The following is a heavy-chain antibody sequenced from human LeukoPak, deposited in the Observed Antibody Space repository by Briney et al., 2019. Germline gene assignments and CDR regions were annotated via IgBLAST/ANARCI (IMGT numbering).Heavy chain of an antibody. J-gene: IGHJ1*01. CDR2: INHSGST. CDR3: ARESGSGSYSYFQH. Sequence: SETLSLTCAVYGGSFSGYYWSWIRQPPGKGLEWIGEINHSGSTNYNPSLKSRVTVSVDTSTNQFSLKLSSVTAADTAVYYCARESGSGSYSYFQHWGQGTLVTVSS. CDR1: GGSFSGYY. V-gene: IGHV4-34*01. D-gene: IGHD3-10*01.